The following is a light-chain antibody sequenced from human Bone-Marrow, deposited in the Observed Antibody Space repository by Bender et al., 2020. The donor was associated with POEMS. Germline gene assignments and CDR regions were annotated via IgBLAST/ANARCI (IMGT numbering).Light chain of an antibody. Sequence: QSALTQPASVSGSPGQSITISCTGASSDVGDYKYVSWYQHLPGEAPQLLIYDVRHRPSGVSNRFSGSKSGNTASLTISGLQAEDEADFYCCSYAGSHTWVSGGGTKLTVL. CDR2: DVR. CDR1: SSDVGDYKY. J-gene: IGLJ3*02. CDR3: CSYAGSHTWV. V-gene: IGLV2-14*03.